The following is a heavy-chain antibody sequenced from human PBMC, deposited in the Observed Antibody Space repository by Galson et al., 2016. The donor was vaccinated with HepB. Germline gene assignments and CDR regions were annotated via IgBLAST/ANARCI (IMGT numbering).Heavy chain of an antibody. V-gene: IGHV1-2*02. CDR2: INPNSGGT. J-gene: IGHJ4*02. CDR3: ARGPSRSGSYSDV. Sequence: SVKVSCKASGYTFTGYYMHWVRQAPGQGLEWMGWINPNSGGTNYAQKFQGRVTMTRDTSISTAYMELSRLRSDDTAVYYCARGPSRSGSYSDVWGQGTLVTVSS. CDR1: GYTFTGYY. D-gene: IGHD3-10*01.